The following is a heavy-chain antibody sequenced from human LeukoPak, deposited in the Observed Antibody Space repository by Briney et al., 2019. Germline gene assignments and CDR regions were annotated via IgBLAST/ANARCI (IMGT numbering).Heavy chain of an antibody. CDR1: GFTFSSYA. V-gene: IGHV3-30*04. CDR3: ARERPNYYYYYGMDV. Sequence: GGSLRLSCAASGFTFSSYAMHWVRQAPGKGPEWVAVISDDGSNKHYVDSVKGRFTISRDNSKNTLYLQMNSLRAEDTAVYYCARERPNYYYYYGMDVWGQGTTVTVSS. J-gene: IGHJ6*02. CDR2: ISDDGSNK.